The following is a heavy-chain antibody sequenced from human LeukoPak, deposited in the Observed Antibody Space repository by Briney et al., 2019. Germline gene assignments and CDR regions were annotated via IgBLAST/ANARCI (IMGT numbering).Heavy chain of an antibody. CDR2: IDPDIGDT. CDR1: GYTFTDYF. J-gene: IGHJ3*02. V-gene: IGHV1-2*02. CDR3: ARLSTATRHRLAASDI. Sequence: ASVKVSCKASGYTFTDYFMYWVRQAPGQGLEWMGRIDPDIGDTNYAQKFQGRVTMTRDTSISTAFMELNRLTSDDTAVYYCARLSTATRHRLAASDIWGQGTMVTVSS. D-gene: IGHD6-19*01.